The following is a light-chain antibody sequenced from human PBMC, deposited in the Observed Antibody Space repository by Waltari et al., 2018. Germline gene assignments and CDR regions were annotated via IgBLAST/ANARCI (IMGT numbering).Light chain of an antibody. Sequence: QSALTQPASVSGSPGQSRPISCTGPSSDVGGYNYVSWYQQHPGKAPKLMIYDGSKRPSGVSNRFSGSKSGNTASLTISGLQAEDEADYYCSSYTSSSTLVFGGGTKLTVL. CDR1: SSDVGGYNY. CDR3: SSYTSSSTLV. V-gene: IGLV2-14*01. J-gene: IGLJ3*02. CDR2: DGS.